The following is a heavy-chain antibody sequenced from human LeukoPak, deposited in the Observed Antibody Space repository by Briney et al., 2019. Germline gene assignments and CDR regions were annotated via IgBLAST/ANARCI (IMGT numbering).Heavy chain of an antibody. D-gene: IGHD3-3*01. V-gene: IGHV4-59*11. J-gene: IGHJ4*02. Sequence: SETLSLTCTVSGGSISSHYWSWIRQPPGKGLEWIGYIYYSGSTNYNPSLKSRVTISVDTSKNQFSPKLSSVTAADTAVYYCARLHYDFWSGYKFDYWGQGTLVTVSS. CDR1: GGSISSHY. CDR3: ARLHYDFWSGYKFDY. CDR2: IYYSGST.